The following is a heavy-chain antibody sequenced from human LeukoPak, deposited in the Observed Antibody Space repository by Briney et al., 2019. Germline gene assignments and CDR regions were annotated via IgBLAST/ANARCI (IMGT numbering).Heavy chain of an antibody. CDR3: AYSGSYGHLGY. J-gene: IGHJ4*02. D-gene: IGHD1-26*01. Sequence: SETLSLTCAVYGGSFSGYYWSWIRQPPGKGLEWIGEINHSGGTNYNPSLKSRVTISVDTSKNQFSLRLSSVTAADTALYYCAYSGSYGHLGYWGQGIPVTVSS. CDR2: INHSGGT. CDR1: GGSFSGYY. V-gene: IGHV4-34*01.